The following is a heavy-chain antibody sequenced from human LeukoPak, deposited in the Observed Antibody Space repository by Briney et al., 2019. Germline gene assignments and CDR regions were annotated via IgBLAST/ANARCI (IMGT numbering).Heavy chain of an antibody. D-gene: IGHD3-10*01. V-gene: IGHV4-31*03. CDR3: ARGGMIRGVILGNWFDP. Sequence: SQTLSLTCTVSGGSISSGGYYWSWIRQHPGKGLEWIGHIYYSGSTYYNPSLKSRVTISLDTSKNQFSLKLSSVTAADTAVYYCARGGMIRGVILGNWFDPWGQGTLVTVSS. CDR2: IYYSGST. J-gene: IGHJ5*02. CDR1: GGSISSGGYY.